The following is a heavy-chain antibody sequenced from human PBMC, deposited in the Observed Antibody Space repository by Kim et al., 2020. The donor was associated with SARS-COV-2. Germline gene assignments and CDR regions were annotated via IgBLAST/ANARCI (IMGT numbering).Heavy chain of an antibody. D-gene: IGHD6-13*01. CDR3: ARHGRPTAAGPDFDY. J-gene: IGHJ4*02. Sequence: NPSLKSRFIISVDTSESQFSLRLSSVTAADTAVYYCARHGRPTAAGPDFDYWGQGTLVSVSS. V-gene: IGHV4-39*01.